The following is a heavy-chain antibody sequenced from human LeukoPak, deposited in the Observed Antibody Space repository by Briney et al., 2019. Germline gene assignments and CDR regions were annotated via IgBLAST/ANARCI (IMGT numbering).Heavy chain of an antibody. CDR2: ISGSGGST. CDR3: AKGSMVGATMAAFDI. D-gene: IGHD1-26*01. J-gene: IGHJ3*02. CDR1: GFTFSSYA. Sequence: GGSLRLSCAASGFTFSSYAMSWVRQAPGKGLEWVSAISGSGGSTYYADSVKGRFTISRDNSKGTLYLQMNSLRAEDTAIYFCAKGSMVGATMAAFDIWGQGTMVTVSS. V-gene: IGHV3-23*01.